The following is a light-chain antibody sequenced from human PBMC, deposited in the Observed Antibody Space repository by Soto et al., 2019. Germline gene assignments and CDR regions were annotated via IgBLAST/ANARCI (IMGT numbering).Light chain of an antibody. V-gene: IGKV3-15*01. Sequence: EIVMTQSPATLSVSPGERATLSCRASQSVSSNLAWYQQKPGQAPRLLIYGASTRATAIPARFSGSGSGTEFKLTISGLQAEDVAVYECQQYNNWPPMAFGQGTKVEIK. CDR3: QQYNNWPPMA. CDR2: GAS. J-gene: IGKJ1*01. CDR1: QSVSSN.